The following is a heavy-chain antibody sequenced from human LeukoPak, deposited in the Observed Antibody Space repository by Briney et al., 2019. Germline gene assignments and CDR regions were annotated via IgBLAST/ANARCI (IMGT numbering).Heavy chain of an antibody. V-gene: IGHV4-59*08. J-gene: IGHJ3*02. D-gene: IGHD1-26*01. CDR1: GGSISSYY. CDR3: ARHDPIVGTPDAFDI. CDR2: IYYSGST. Sequence: SETLSLTCTVSGGSISSYYWSWIRQPPGKGLEWTAYIYYSGSTDYNPSLKSRVNTSLDTSKNQFSLKLSSVTAADTAVYYCARHDPIVGTPDAFDIWGQGTMVTVSS.